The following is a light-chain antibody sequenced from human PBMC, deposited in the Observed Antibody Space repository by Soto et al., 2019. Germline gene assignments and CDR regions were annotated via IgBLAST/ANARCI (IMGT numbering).Light chain of an antibody. Sequence: EIVLTQSPATLSLSPGERATLSCRASQSVSSYLAWYQQKPGQAPRLLIYDASNRATGIPARFSGSGSGTDFTLTISRLAAEDSAVYYCQQRSNWPPFGGGTKVEIK. CDR1: QSVSSY. CDR2: DAS. J-gene: IGKJ4*01. V-gene: IGKV3-11*01. CDR3: QQRSNWPP.